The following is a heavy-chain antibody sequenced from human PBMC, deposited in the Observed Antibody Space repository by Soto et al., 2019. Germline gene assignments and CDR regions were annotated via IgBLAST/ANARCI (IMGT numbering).Heavy chain of an antibody. V-gene: IGHV3-49*03. CDR3: TRHSGYCSGGSCYGFDY. J-gene: IGHJ4*02. CDR1: GFTFGDYA. CDR2: IRSKAYSETT. Sequence: PGGSLRLSCTASGFTFGDYAMSWFRQAPGKGLEWVGFIRSKAYSETTAYAASVKGRFTISRDDSKNTAYLQMNSLKTEDTAVYYCTRHSGYCSGGSCYGFDYWGQGTLVTVSS. D-gene: IGHD2-15*01.